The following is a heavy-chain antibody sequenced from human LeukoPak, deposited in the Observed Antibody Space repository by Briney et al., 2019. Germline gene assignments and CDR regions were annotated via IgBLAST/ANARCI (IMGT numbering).Heavy chain of an antibody. V-gene: IGHV3-21*04. CDR3: ARAGGWAGPFNY. CDR2: ISSSSSYI. J-gene: IGHJ4*02. D-gene: IGHD3/OR15-3a*01. Sequence: PGGSLRLSCAASGFTFSSYSMNWVRQAPGKGLEWVSSISSSSSYIYYADSVKGRFTISRDNAKNSLYLQMNSLRAEDTAVYYCARAGGWAGPFNYWGQGTLVTVSS. CDR1: GFTFSSYS.